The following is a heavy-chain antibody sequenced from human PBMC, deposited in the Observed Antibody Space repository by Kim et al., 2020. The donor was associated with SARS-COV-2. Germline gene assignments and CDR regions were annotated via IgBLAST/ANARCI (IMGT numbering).Heavy chain of an antibody. CDR3: AREGHSSGRAGTFEY. CDR1: GFTFGSAH. CDR2: ISADESNK. J-gene: IGHJ1*01. Sequence: GGSLRLSCAGSGFTFGSAHMHWVRQAPGKGLEWVSLISADESNKDYVDSVKGRFTVSRDNSQNTLFLQINSLRAEDTAVYYCAREGHSSGRAGTFEYWG. V-gene: IGHV3-30*03. D-gene: IGHD3-22*01.